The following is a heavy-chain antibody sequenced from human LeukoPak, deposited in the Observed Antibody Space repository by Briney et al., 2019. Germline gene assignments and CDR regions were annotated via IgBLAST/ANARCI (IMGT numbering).Heavy chain of an antibody. J-gene: IGHJ4*02. CDR2: IIPIFGTA. D-gene: IGHD3-9*01. CDR1: GGTFSSYA. Sequence: SVKVSCKASGGTFSSYAISWVRQAPGRGLEWMGGIIPIFGTANYAQKFQGRVTITADESTSTAYMELSSLRSEDTAVYYCARVKDPSYYDILTGYYLLYYWGQGTLVTVSS. V-gene: IGHV1-69*13. CDR3: ARVKDPSYYDILTGYYLLYY.